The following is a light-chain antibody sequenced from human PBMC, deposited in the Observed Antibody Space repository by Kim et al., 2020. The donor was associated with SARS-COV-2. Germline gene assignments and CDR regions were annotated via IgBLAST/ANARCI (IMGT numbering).Light chain of an antibody. CDR3: QQSHSSPVT. Sequence: DIQMTQSPSSLSASLGAGVTISCRASQDIVNYLNWYQQKPGKAPKLLIFGASSLQSGVPSRFRGSGSGTDFTLTISGLQSEDFATYYCQQSHSSPVTFGQGTKLEIK. V-gene: IGKV1-39*01. CDR1: QDIVNY. CDR2: GAS. J-gene: IGKJ2*01.